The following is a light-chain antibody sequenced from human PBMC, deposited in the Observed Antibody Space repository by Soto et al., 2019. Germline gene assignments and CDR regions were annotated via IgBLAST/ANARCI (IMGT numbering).Light chain of an antibody. CDR2: AAS. V-gene: IGKV1-8*01. CDR3: QQYYSYPQIT. Sequence: AIRMTQSPSSFSASTGDRVTITCRASQGSSSYLAWYQQKPGKAPKLLIYAASTLQSGVPSRFSGSGSGTDFTLTITCLQSEDFATYYCQQYYSYPQITFGQGTRLEIK. J-gene: IGKJ5*01. CDR1: QGSSSY.